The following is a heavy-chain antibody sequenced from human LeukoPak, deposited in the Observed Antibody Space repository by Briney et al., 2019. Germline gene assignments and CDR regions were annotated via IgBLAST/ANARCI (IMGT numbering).Heavy chain of an antibody. CDR3: AREKRYYDSSGYYYYFDY. CDR2: INPNSGGT. Sequence: GASVKVSCKASGYTFTGYYMHWVRQAPGQGLEWMGWINPNSGGTNYAQKLQGRVTMTTDTSTSTAYMGLRSLRSDDTAVYYCAREKRYYDSSGYYYYFDYGGQETRVTVSS. CDR1: GYTFTGYY. V-gene: IGHV1-2*02. J-gene: IGHJ4*02. D-gene: IGHD3-22*01.